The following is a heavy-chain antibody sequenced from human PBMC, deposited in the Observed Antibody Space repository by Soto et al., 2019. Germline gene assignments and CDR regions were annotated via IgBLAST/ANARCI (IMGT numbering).Heavy chain of an antibody. Sequence: PEETLSLTCTVSGGPLSSGSYYWSWFRLSPGKGLEWIGYVYYSRSTNYNPSLQSRVTISIDTSKNQFSLKRSSVTAADTAVYYCPSAEYSSLSVDWFDPWGQGTLVTVSS. V-gene: IGHV4-61*01. CDR3: PSAEYSSLSVDWFDP. CDR2: VYYSRST. J-gene: IGHJ5*02. CDR1: GGPLSSGSYY. D-gene: IGHD6-19*01.